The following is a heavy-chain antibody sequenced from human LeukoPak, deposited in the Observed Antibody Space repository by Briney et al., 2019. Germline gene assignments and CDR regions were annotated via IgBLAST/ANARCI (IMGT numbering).Heavy chain of an antibody. J-gene: IGHJ4*02. Sequence: GGSLRLSCAASGFTFSDYYMSWIRQAPGKGLEWVSYISSSGSTIYYADSVKGRFTISRDNAKNSLYLQMNSLKTEDTAVYYCTTRTAYYDFWSGYYFDYWGQGTLVTVSS. V-gene: IGHV3-11*01. CDR1: GFTFSDYY. D-gene: IGHD3-3*01. CDR2: ISSSGSTI. CDR3: TTRTAYYDFWSGYYFDY.